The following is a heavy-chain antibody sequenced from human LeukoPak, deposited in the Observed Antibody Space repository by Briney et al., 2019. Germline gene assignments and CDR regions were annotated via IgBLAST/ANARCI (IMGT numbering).Heavy chain of an antibody. V-gene: IGHV5-51*01. Sequence: GESLKISCKGSGYSFTSYWIGWVRQMPGKGLEWMGIIYPGDSDTRYSPSFQGQVTISADKSISTAYLQWSSLKASDTAMYYCATYYYDSSGYWYFDYWGQGTLVTVSS. CDR3: ATYYYDSSGYWYFDY. J-gene: IGHJ4*02. D-gene: IGHD3-22*01. CDR2: IYPGDSDT. CDR1: GYSFTSYW.